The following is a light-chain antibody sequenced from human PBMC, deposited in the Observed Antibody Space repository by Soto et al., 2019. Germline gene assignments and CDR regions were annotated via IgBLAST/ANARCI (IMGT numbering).Light chain of an antibody. Sequence: QSALTQPASVSGSPGQSITISCTVTSRDVGDYNYVSWYQQHPGKAPKLMIYEVNNRPSGVSNRFSGSKSGNTASLTISGLQAEDEADYYCSSYSNSNTHIFGGGTKLTVL. CDR1: SRDVGDYNY. V-gene: IGLV2-14*01. CDR3: SSYSNSNTHI. CDR2: EVN. J-gene: IGLJ2*01.